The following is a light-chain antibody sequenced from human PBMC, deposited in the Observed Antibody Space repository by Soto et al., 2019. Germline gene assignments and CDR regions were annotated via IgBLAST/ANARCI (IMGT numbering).Light chain of an antibody. Sequence: DIQITQSPSSLSASVGDRVTITCRASQSISTYVSWYQHKPGQAPKLLIYGASSLQSGVPSRFSGSGSGTDFTLTISSLEPEDFAVYYCQQRSNWPPLTFGGGTKVEIK. V-gene: IGKV1-39*01. CDR2: GAS. J-gene: IGKJ4*01. CDR3: QQRSNWPPLT. CDR1: QSISTY.